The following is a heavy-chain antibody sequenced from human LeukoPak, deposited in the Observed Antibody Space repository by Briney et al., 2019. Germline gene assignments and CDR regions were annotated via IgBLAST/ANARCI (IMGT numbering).Heavy chain of an antibody. Sequence: PGGSLRLSCAASGFTFSSYAISWVRQAPGKGLEWVSAISGSGGSTYYADSVKGRFTISRDNSKNTLYLQMNSLKAEDTAIYYCAKTDLVMNYYYYVDVWGKGTTVTVSS. CDR2: ISGSGGST. D-gene: IGHD1-26*01. CDR1: GFTFSSYA. V-gene: IGHV3-23*01. CDR3: AKTDLVMNYYYYVDV. J-gene: IGHJ6*03.